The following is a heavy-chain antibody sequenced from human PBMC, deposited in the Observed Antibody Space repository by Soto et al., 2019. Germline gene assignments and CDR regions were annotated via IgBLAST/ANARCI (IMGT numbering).Heavy chain of an antibody. D-gene: IGHD3-16*01. J-gene: IGHJ4*02. CDR3: AREASFWGYYFDY. CDR1: GGSISSGDYY. CDR2: IYYSGST. Sequence: SETLSLTCTVSGGSISSGDYYWSWIRQPPGKGLEWIGYIYYSGSTYYNPSLKSRVTISVDTSKNQFSLKLSSVTAADTAVYYCAREASFWGYYFDYWGQGTLVTVS. V-gene: IGHV4-30-4*01.